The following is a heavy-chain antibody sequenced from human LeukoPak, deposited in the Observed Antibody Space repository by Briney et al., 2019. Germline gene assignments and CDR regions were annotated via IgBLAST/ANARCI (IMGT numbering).Heavy chain of an antibody. CDR1: GVSFSSYG. D-gene: IGHD1-26*01. V-gene: IGHV3-23*01. CDR2: ISGSGGTT. J-gene: IGHJ3*02. CDR3: AKGVVGSYHAFDI. Sequence: PGGSLRLSSAASGVSFSSYGMSWVRQAPGEGREWVSVISGSGGTTYYADSVKGRFTMSRDNSKNTLYVLMNSLRAEDTAVYYCAKGVVGSYHAFDIWGHGTMVTVSS.